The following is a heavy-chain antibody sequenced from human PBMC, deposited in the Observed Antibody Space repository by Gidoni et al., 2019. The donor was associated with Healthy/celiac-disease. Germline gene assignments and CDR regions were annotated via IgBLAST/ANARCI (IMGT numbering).Heavy chain of an antibody. V-gene: IGHV3-23*01. CDR1: GFNFSSYA. Sequence: EVQLLESGGGLVQPGGSLRLSCAASGFNFSSYAMSWVRQAPGKGLEWVSAISGSGGSTYYADSVKGRYTISRDNSKNTLYLQMNSLSAEDTAVYYCAKAFRGYFDYWGQGTLVTVSS. J-gene: IGHJ4*02. CDR3: AKAFRGYFDY. CDR2: ISGSGGST.